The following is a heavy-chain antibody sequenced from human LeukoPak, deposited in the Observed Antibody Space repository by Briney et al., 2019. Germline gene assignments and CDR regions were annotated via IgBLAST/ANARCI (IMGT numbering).Heavy chain of an antibody. Sequence: SETLSLICTVSGGSISSYYWSWIRQPPGKGLEWIGYIYTSGSTNYNPSLKSRVTISVDTSKNQFSLKLSSVTAADTAVYYCARRDDSLFDYWGQGTLVTVSS. CDR1: GGSISSYY. CDR3: ARRDDSLFDY. V-gene: IGHV4-4*09. CDR2: IYTSGST. D-gene: IGHD2-15*01. J-gene: IGHJ4*02.